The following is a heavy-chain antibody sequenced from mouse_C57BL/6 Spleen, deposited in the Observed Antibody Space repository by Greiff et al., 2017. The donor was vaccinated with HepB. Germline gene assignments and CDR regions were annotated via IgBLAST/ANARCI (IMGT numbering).Heavy chain of an antibody. V-gene: IGHV1-64*01. CDR1: GYTFTSYW. CDR3: ARSWAVGSSCYWYFDV. Sequence: QVQLQQPGAELVKPGASVKLSCKASGYTFTSYWMPWVKQRPGQGLEWIGMIHPNSGSTNYNEKFKSKATLTVDKSSSTAYMQLSSLTSEDSAVYYCARSWAVGSSCYWYFDVWGTGTTVTVAS. D-gene: IGHD1-1*01. CDR2: IHPNSGST. J-gene: IGHJ1*03.